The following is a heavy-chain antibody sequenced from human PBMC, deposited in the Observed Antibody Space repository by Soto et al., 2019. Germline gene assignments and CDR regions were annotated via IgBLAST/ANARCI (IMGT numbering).Heavy chain of an antibody. J-gene: IGHJ3*02. CDR3: ASRYGAAFDI. CDR1: GGSISSYY. Sequence: QVQLQESGPGLVKPSETLSLTCTVSGGSISSYYWSWIRQPPGKGLEWIGYIYYSGSTNYNPSLKSRITRAVDTSKNQSSRKLRSVPAADTAVYYWASRYGAAFDIWGQGTMVTVSS. D-gene: IGHD1-26*01. CDR2: IYYSGST. V-gene: IGHV4-59*01.